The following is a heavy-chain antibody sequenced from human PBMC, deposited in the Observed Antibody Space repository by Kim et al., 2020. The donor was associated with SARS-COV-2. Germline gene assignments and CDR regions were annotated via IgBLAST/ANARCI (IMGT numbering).Heavy chain of an antibody. CDR2: IRSKPNNYAT. J-gene: IGHJ4*02. V-gene: IGHV3-73*01. CDR3: SRHSGKHGVRGFDN. CDR1: GFTFSASA. Sequence: GGSLRLSCAASGFTFSASAMHWVRQASGKGLEWVGRIRSKPNNYATSYAASVTGRFTISRDDSTNTVYLQMDSLKTDDTAVYFCSRHSGKHGVRGFDNWGQGTLVTVSS. D-gene: IGHD4-17*01.